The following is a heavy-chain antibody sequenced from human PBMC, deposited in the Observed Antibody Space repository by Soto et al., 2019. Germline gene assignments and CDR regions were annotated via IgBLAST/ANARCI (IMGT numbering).Heavy chain of an antibody. V-gene: IGHV3-21*06. CDR2: ISSTTNYI. J-gene: IGHJ4*02. CDR1: GFTFTRYS. Sequence: EVQLVESGGGLVKPGGSLRLSCAASGFTFTRYSMNWVRQAPGKGLEWVSSISSTTNYIYYGVSMKGRFTISTDNAKNSLYLEMNSLRAEDTAVYYWARESEDLTSNFDYWGQGTLVTVSS. CDR3: ARESEDLTSNFDY.